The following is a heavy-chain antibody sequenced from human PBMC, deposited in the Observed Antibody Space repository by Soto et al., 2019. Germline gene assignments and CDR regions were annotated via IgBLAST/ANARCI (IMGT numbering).Heavy chain of an antibody. D-gene: IGHD3-3*01. J-gene: IGHJ5*02. V-gene: IGHV4-30-4*01. Sequence: PSETLSLTCTVSGGSISSGDYYWSWIRQPPGKGLEWIGYIYYSGSTYYNPSLKSRVTISVDTSKNQFSLKLSSVTAADTAVYYCARERHDGARLDPWGPGTLVTVSS. CDR3: ARERHDGARLDP. CDR2: IYYSGST. CDR1: GGSISSGDYY.